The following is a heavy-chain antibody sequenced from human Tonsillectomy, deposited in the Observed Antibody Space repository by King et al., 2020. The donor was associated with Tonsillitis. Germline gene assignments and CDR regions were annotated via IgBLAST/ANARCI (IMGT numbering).Heavy chain of an antibody. Sequence: QLVQSGAEVKKPGSSVKVSCKTSGGTFSSYAISWVRQAPGQGLECVGGIIPILGIANYAQKFQGRVTMTADESTSTVYMELSSLRSEDTAVYYCARAGVSGSYYDYGGQGTRVTVSS. CDR3: ARAGVSGSYYDY. J-gene: IGHJ4*02. CDR2: IIPILGIA. V-gene: IGHV1-69*01. CDR1: GGTFSSYA. D-gene: IGHD3-10*01.